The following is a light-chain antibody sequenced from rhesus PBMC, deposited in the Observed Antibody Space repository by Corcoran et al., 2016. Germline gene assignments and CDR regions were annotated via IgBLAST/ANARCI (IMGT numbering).Light chain of an antibody. V-gene: IGKV1-22*01. J-gene: IGKJ2*01. CDR3: LQYSSSPYT. CDR1: QSFSNW. CDR2: KAS. Sequence: DIQMTQSPSSLSASVGDTVTITCRASQSFSNWLDWYQQKPGKAPNLLIYKASNLLSGVPSRFSGSRSCTDFTLTISSLQPEDFASYYCLQYSSSPYTFGQGTKVEMK.